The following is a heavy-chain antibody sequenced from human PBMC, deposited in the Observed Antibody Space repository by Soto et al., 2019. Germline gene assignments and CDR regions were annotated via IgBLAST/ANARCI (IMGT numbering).Heavy chain of an antibody. D-gene: IGHD1-7*01. Sequence: EVQLLESGGGLVQPGGSLRLSCAASGFTFSSYAMSWVRQAPGKGLEWVSAISGSGGSTYYADSVKGRFTISRDNSKNTLYLQMNSLGAEDTAVYYCAKDLGNWNYEGGFDYWGQGTLVTVSS. CDR1: GFTFSSYA. CDR3: AKDLGNWNYEGGFDY. CDR2: ISGSGGST. V-gene: IGHV3-23*01. J-gene: IGHJ4*02.